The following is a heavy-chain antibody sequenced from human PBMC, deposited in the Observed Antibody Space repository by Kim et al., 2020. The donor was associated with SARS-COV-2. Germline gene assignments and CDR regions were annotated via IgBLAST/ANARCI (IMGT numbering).Heavy chain of an antibody. J-gene: IGHJ4*02. CDR1: GFTFGDYA. CDR3: ARGRVEYSGYARGYYFDY. Sequence: GGSLRLSCTGSGFTFGDYAMSWFRQAPGKGLEWVSIIRSKTFGGTTEYAASVKGRFTISIDDSKSIAYLQMNSLKTEDSGVYYCARGRVEYSGYARGYYFDYWGQGTLVTVSS. V-gene: IGHV3-49*03. D-gene: IGHD5-12*01. CDR2: IRSKTFGGTT.